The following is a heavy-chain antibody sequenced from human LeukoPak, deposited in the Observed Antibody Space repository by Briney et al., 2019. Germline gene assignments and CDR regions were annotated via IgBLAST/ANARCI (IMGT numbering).Heavy chain of an antibody. CDR1: GFTFSSYS. CDR2: ISSSSSYI. Sequence: GGSLRLSCAASGFTFSSYSMNWVRQAPGKELEWVSSISSSSSYIYYADSVKGRFTISRDNAKNSLYLQMNSLRAEDTAVYYCAGERYYYDSSGSIDGVGFDYWGQGTLVTVSS. CDR3: AGERYYYDSSGSIDGVGFDY. D-gene: IGHD3-22*01. J-gene: IGHJ4*02. V-gene: IGHV3-21*01.